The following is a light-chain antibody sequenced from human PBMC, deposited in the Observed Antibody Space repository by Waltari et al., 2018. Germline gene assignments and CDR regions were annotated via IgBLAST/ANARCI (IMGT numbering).Light chain of an antibody. V-gene: IGLV2-14*03. CDR1: SSEIGAYNF. J-gene: IGLJ1*01. Sequence: QSALTQPASVSGSPGQSITISCTGTSSEIGAYNFVSWYQKHPGKAPKVMIYDVKNRPSGVSSRFSVSKSGNTASLTISVLQAEDEADYYCSSYTTGSTRYVFGSGTKVTVL. CDR2: DVK. CDR3: SSYTTGSTRYV.